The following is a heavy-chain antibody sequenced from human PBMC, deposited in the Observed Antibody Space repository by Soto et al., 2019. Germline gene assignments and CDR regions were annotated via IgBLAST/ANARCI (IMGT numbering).Heavy chain of an antibody. D-gene: IGHD1-26*01. Sequence: SETLSLTCTVSGGSVNSGSYYWTWIRQPPGKGLEWIGYLYYNTNTNYNPSLKSRVTISVDTSKNQFSLKLSSVTAADSAVYYCEREGHISGFDYWGQGALVTVSS. CDR1: GGSVNSGSYY. V-gene: IGHV4-61*01. CDR2: LYYNTNT. CDR3: EREGHISGFDY. J-gene: IGHJ4*02.